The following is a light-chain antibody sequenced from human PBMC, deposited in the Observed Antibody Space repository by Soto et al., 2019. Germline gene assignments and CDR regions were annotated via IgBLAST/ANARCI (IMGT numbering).Light chain of an antibody. V-gene: IGLV2-14*01. J-gene: IGLJ2*01. CDR2: AVS. Sequence: QSVLTQPASVSGSPGPSITISCTGTSSDVGGYNHVSWYQHSPGKAPKLILFAVSDRPSGVSHRFSGSKSGNTASLTISGLQADDEADYYCCSYTSRSTVVLCGGTKLTIL. CDR1: SSDVGGYNH. CDR3: CSYTSRSTVV.